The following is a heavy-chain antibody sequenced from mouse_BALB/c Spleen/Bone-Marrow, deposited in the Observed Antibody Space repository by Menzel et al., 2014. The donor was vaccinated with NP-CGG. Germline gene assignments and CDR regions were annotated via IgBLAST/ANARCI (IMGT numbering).Heavy chain of an antibody. D-gene: IGHD2-4*01. CDR2: IYPGDFNT. J-gene: IGHJ4*01. CDR3: ARKSQRAYDSMNY. V-gene: IGHV1S56*01. CDR1: GYTFTSYY. Sequence: VQLQQSGPELVKPGASVMISCKASGYTFTSYYIHWVKLRPGQGLEWIGWIYPGDFNTKYNEKFKGKATLTADKSSSTAYMQLSSLTSEDSAVYFCARKSQRAYDSMNYWGPGTSVTVSS.